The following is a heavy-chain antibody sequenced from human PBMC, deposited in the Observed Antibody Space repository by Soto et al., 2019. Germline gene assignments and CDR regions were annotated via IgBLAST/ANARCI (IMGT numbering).Heavy chain of an antibody. V-gene: IGHV3-48*02. J-gene: IGHJ4*02. CDR1: GFTFSSHN. D-gene: IGHD6-19*01. CDR3: ARDPAVGSSGWYYFDY. Sequence: EVQLVESGGGLVQPGGSLRLSCAASGFTFSSHNMAWVRKAPGKGLEWVAYISNSDSTTYYADSVRGRFTISRDNGKDSLYLQMNSLRDEDTAVYYCARDPAVGSSGWYYFDYWGQGALVTVSS. CDR2: ISNSDSTT.